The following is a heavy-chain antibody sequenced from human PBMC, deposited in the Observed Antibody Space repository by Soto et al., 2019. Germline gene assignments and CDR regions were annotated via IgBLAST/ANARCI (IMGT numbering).Heavy chain of an antibody. D-gene: IGHD3-10*01. CDR2: INHSGST. Sequence: QVQLQQWGAGLLKPSETLSLTCAVYGGSFSGYYWSWIRQPPGKGLEWIGEINHSGSTNYNPSLKSRVTISVDTSKNQFSLKLSSVTAADTPVYYCARVRKLLWFGELFYYYYYMDVWGKGTTVTVSS. CDR3: ARVRKLLWFGELFYYYYYMDV. V-gene: IGHV4-34*01. CDR1: GGSFSGYY. J-gene: IGHJ6*03.